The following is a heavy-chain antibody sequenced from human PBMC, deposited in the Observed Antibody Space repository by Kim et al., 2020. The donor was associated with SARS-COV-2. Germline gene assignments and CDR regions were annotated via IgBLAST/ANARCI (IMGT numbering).Heavy chain of an antibody. Sequence: GGSLRLSCAASGFTFSSYGMHWVRQAPGKGLEWVAVISYDGSNKYYADSVKGRFTISRDNSKNTLYLQMNSLRAEDTAVYYCANGDPIVVVPAAITGGYWGQGTLVTVSS. CDR3: ANGDPIVVVPAAITGGY. CDR1: GFTFSSYG. J-gene: IGHJ4*02. D-gene: IGHD2-2*01. CDR2: ISYDGSNK. V-gene: IGHV3-30*18.